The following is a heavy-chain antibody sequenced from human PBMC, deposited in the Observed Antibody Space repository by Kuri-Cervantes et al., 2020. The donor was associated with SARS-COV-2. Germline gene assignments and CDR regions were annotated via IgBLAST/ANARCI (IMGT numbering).Heavy chain of an antibody. CDR1: GFTVRSYG. V-gene: IGHV3-33*01. CDR3: ARAHNGRAVADFDY. D-gene: IGHD6-19*01. CDR2: LWYDGSNK. Sequence: GGSLRLSRAAPGFTVRSYGMHWVRPAPGKGLEWVAVLWYDGSNKKYADSVKGRFTISRDNSKNTLYLQMNSLRAEDTAVYYCARAHNGRAVADFDYWGQGTLVTVSS. J-gene: IGHJ4*02.